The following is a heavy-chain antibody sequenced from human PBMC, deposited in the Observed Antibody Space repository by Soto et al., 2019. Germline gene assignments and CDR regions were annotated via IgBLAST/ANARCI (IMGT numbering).Heavy chain of an antibody. D-gene: IGHD2-15*01. CDR2: VGGSGDST. V-gene: IGHV3-23*01. CDR1: GFTFSNYA. J-gene: IGHJ4*02. CDR3: AKSPLGYCSGGSCYPPHYFDY. Sequence: GGSLRLSCAASGFTFSNYARSWVRQAPGKGLEWVSGVGGSGDSTYYADSVKGRFTISRDNSKDTLYLQMNSLRAEDTAVYYCAKSPLGYCSGGSCYPPHYFDYWGQGTLVTVSS.